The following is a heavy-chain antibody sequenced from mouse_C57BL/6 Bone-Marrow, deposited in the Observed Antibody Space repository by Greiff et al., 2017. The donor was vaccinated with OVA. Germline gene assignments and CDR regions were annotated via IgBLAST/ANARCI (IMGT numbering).Heavy chain of an antibody. CDR2: LGPGSGST. J-gene: IGHJ4*01. Sequence: QVQLQQSGAELVKPGASVKISCKASGYTFTDYYINWVKQRPGQGLEWIGKLGPGSGSTYYNEKFKGKATLTADKSSSTAYMQLSSLTSEDSAVYFCAREPYYAMDYWGQGTSVTVSS. CDR3: AREPYYAMDY. CDR1: GYTFTDYY. V-gene: IGHV1-77*01.